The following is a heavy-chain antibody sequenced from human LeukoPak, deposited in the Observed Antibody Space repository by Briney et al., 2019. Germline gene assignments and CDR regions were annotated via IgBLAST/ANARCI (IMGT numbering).Heavy chain of an antibody. D-gene: IGHD5-12*01. CDR3: ARAGSGWDYEDFDY. CDR2: INHSGST. V-gene: IGHV4-34*01. CDR1: GGSFSGYY. J-gene: IGHJ4*02. Sequence: PSETLSLTXAVYGGSFSGYYWSWIRQPPAQGLEWNGEINHSGSTNYNPSLKSRVTISVDTSKNQFSLKLSSVIAADTAVYYCARAGSGWDYEDFDYWGQGTLVTVSS.